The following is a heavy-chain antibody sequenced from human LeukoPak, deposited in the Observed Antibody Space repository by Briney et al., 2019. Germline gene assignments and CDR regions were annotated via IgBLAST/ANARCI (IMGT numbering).Heavy chain of an antibody. Sequence: GESLKISCKGSGYSFTTYWIGWVRQMPGKGLEWMGIIYPGDSDTRYSPSFQGQVTISADKSISTAYLQWSSLKASDTAMYYCARQEDYYDSSGYSRFVTDYWGQGTLVTVSS. D-gene: IGHD3-22*01. V-gene: IGHV5-51*01. CDR2: IYPGDSDT. J-gene: IGHJ4*02. CDR1: GYSFTTYW. CDR3: ARQEDYYDSSGYSRFVTDY.